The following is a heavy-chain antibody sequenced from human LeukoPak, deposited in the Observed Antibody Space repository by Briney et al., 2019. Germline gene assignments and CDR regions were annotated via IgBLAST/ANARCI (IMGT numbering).Heavy chain of an antibody. D-gene: IGHD3-10*01. CDR3: AKEERYYGSGSYGAFDI. CDR2: ISYDGSNK. CDR1: GFTFSSYG. V-gene: IGHV3-30*18. J-gene: IGHJ3*02. Sequence: GGSLRLFCAASGFTFSSYGMHWVRQAPGKGLEWEAVISYDGSNKYYADSVKGRFTISRDNSKNTLYLQMNSLRAEDTAVYYCAKEERYYGSGSYGAFDIWGQGTMVSVSS.